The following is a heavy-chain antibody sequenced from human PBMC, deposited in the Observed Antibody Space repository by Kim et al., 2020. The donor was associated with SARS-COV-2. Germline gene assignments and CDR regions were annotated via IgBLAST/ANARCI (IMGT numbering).Heavy chain of an antibody. CDR1: GGSISRYY. CDR2: IYYSGST. D-gene: IGHD2-15*01. J-gene: IGHJ5*02. Sequence: SETLSLTCTVSGGSISRYYWSWIRQPPGKGLEWIGNIYYSGSTNQNPSLKSRVTISLDTSQNQFSLKLSSVTAADTAVYYCARDRGYCSGGNCYSDGWFDPWGQGTLVTVSS. CDR3: ARDRGYCSGGNCYSDGWFDP. V-gene: IGHV4-59*01.